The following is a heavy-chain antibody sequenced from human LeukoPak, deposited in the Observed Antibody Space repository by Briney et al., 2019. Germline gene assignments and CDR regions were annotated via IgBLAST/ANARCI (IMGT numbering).Heavy chain of an antibody. CDR3: ARDCSSTSCFDY. V-gene: IGHV3-33*01. CDR2: IWYDGSNK. J-gene: IGHJ4*02. CDR1: GFTFSSYG. Sequence: GGSLRLSCAASGFTFSSYGMHWVRQTPGKGLEWVAVIWYDGSNKYYADSVKGRFTISRDNSKNTLYLQMNSLRAEDKAVYYCARDCSSTSCFDYWGQGTLVTVSS. D-gene: IGHD2-2*01.